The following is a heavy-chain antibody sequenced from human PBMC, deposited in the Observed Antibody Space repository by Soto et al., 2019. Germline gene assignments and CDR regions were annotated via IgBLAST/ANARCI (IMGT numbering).Heavy chain of an antibody. CDR3: AREGRGPRPFGVAKYYFDY. Sequence: GGSLRLSCAASGFTFSSYAMHWVRQAPGKGLEWVAVISYDGSNKYYADSVKGRFTISRDNSKNTLYLQMNSLRAEDTAVYYCAREGRGPRPFGVAKYYFDYWGQGTLVTVAS. D-gene: IGHD3-3*01. CDR1: GFTFSSYA. J-gene: IGHJ4*02. V-gene: IGHV3-30-3*01. CDR2: ISYDGSNK.